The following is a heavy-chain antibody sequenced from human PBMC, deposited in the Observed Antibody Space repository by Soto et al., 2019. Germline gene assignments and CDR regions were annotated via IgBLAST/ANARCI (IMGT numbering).Heavy chain of an antibody. Sequence: SXKVSCKASGGTXSSYAIGWVRQAPGQGLEWIGGIIPIFGTANYAQKFQGRVTITADESTSTAYMELSSLRSEDTAVYYCARVGGYDSSGYYLSYYFDYWGQGTLGTVS. J-gene: IGHJ4*02. CDR3: ARVGGYDSSGYYLSYYFDY. V-gene: IGHV1-69*13. CDR2: IIPIFGTA. CDR1: GGTXSSYA. D-gene: IGHD3-22*01.